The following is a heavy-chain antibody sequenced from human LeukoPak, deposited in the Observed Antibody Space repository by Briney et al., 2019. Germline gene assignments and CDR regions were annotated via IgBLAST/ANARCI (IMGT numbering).Heavy chain of an antibody. CDR3: AKGVVVVAAKYYFDY. V-gene: IGHV3-23*01. CDR1: EFTFSTFA. Sequence: GGSLRLSCAASEFTFSTFAMIWVRQPPGKGLEWVSSIFPSGGEIHYADSVKGRFTISRDNSKNTLYLQMNSLRAEDTAVYYCAKGVVVVAAKYYFDYWGQGTLVTVSS. CDR2: IFPSGGEI. D-gene: IGHD2-15*01. J-gene: IGHJ4*02.